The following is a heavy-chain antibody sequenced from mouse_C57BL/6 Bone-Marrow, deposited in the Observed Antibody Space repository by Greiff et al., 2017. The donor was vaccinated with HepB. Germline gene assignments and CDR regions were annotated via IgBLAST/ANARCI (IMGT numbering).Heavy chain of an antibody. CDR1: GYTFTSYW. Sequence: QVQLQQPGAELVKPGASVKMSCKASGYTFTSYWITWVKQRPGQGLEWIGDIFPGSGSTNYNEKFKSKATLTVDTSSSTAYMQLSSLTSEDSAVYYCASSLYYGSSLDYWGQGTTLTVSS. CDR2: IFPGSGST. J-gene: IGHJ2*01. CDR3: ASSLYYGSSLDY. D-gene: IGHD1-1*01. V-gene: IGHV1-55*01.